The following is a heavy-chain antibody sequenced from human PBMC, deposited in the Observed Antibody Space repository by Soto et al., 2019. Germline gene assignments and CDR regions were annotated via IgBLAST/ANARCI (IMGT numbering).Heavy chain of an antibody. CDR2: ISYDGSNK. CDR1: GFTFSSYA. CDR3: ARAFWSGYYRPDGMDV. J-gene: IGHJ6*02. V-gene: IGHV3-30-3*01. D-gene: IGHD3-3*01. Sequence: GGSLRLSCAASGFTFSSYAMHWVRQAPGKGLEWVAVISYDGSNKYYADSVKGRFTISRDNSKNTLYLQMNSLRAEDPAVYYCARAFWSGYYRPDGMDVWGQGTTVTVSS.